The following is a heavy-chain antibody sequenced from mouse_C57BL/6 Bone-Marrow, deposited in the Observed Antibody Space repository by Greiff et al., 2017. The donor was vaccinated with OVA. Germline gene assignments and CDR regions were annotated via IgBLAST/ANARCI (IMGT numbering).Heavy chain of an antibody. D-gene: IGHD2-4*01. CDR2: ISSGSSTI. CDR3: ARSDYDYFDY. J-gene: IGHJ2*01. CDR1: GFTFSDYG. Sequence: EAKLVESGGGLVKPGGSLKLSCAASGFTFSDYGMHWVRQAPETGLEWVAYISSGSSTIYYADTVKGRFTISRDNAKNTLFLQMTSLRSEDTAMYYCARSDYDYFDYWGQGTTLTVSS. V-gene: IGHV5-17*01.